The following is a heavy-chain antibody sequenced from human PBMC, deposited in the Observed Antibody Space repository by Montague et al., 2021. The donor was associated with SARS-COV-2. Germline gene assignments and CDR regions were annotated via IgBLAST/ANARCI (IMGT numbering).Heavy chain of an antibody. D-gene: IGHD3-10*01. J-gene: IGHJ4*02. CDR3: AHRRPGSGSYYFDY. V-gene: IGHV2-5*02. CDR2: IYWDDDK. CDR1: GFSLSTSGVG. Sequence: PALVKPTQTLTLTCTFSGFSLSTSGVGVGWIRQPPGKALEWLALIYWDDDKRYSPSLKSRLTITRDTSKNQVVLTMTNMDPVDTATYYCAHRRPGSGSYYFDYWGQGTLVTVSS.